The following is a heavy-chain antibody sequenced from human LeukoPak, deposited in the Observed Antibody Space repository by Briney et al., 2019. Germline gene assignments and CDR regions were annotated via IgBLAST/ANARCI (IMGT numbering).Heavy chain of an antibody. V-gene: IGHV1-2*04. CDR2: INPNSGGT. J-gene: IGHJ5*02. Sequence: RASVKVSCKASGYTFTGYYMHWVRQAPGQGLEWLGWINPNSGGTNYAQKFQGWVTMTRDTSISTAYMELSRLRSDDTAVYYCAREEDHDGSYHWGQGTLVTVSS. D-gene: IGHD1-26*01. CDR3: AREEDHDGSYH. CDR1: GYTFTGYY.